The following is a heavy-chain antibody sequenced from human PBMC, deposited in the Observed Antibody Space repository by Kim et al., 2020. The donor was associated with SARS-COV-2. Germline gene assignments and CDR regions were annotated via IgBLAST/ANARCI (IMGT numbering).Heavy chain of an antibody. D-gene: IGHD3-16*01. V-gene: IGHV4-4*02. Sequence: SETLSLTCAVSGDSISRSNWWSWVRQPPGKGLEWIGEVFHTGNTKYNPSLKSRVTISIDKSRNQFSLRLSSVTAADTAVYYCAAQVYEYLPYWSQGTLVTVSS. CDR1: GDSISRSNW. J-gene: IGHJ4*02. CDR3: AAQVYEYLPY. CDR2: VFHTGNT.